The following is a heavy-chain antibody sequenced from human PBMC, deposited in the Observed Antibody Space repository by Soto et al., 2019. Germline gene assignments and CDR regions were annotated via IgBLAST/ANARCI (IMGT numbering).Heavy chain of an antibody. CDR1: GFIFSGYA. J-gene: IGHJ4*02. Sequence: EVQLLESGGGLVQPGGSLRLSCETSGFIFSGYAMTWVRQAPGKGLEWVSSIRGSDGTTSYADSVKGRFTISRDRSKNTLYLQMNSLRAEDTAVYDCAKDEYPSCWYIGYYFYQWGQGTLVTVSS. CDR3: AKDEYPSCWYIGYYFYQ. V-gene: IGHV3-23*01. CDR2: IRGSDGTT. D-gene: IGHD6-19*01.